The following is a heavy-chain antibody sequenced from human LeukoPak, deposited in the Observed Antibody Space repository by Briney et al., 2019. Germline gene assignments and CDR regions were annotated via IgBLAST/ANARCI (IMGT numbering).Heavy chain of an antibody. Sequence: PGGSLRLXCAASGFTFSSYSMNWLRQAQGKGLEWVSYISSSSSTIYYADSVKGRFTISRDNAKNSLYLQMNSLRAEDTAVYYCARQRGGSKNFDYWGQGTLVTVSS. CDR1: GFTFSSYS. J-gene: IGHJ4*02. D-gene: IGHD3-10*01. V-gene: IGHV3-48*01. CDR2: ISSSSSTI. CDR3: ARQRGGSKNFDY.